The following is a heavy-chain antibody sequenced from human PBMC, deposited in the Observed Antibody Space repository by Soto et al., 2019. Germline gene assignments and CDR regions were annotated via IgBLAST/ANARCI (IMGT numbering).Heavy chain of an antibody. CDR3: TREGAAHAS. CDR2: IRSKTNNYAT. D-gene: IGHD1-26*01. CDR1: GFTFSGST. Sequence: EVQLVESGGGLVQPGGSLKLSCAASGFTFSGSTMHWVRQASGKGLEWVGRIRSKTNNYATASAASVKGRFTISRDDSKTTAYLQMTSLETEDTALYYCTREGAAHASWGQGNLVTVSS. V-gene: IGHV3-73*02. J-gene: IGHJ5*02.